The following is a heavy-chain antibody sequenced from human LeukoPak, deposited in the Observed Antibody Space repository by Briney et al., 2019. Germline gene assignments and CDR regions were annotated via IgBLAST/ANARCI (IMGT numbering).Heavy chain of an antibody. CDR1: GGSITGYF. CDR3: ARDLTEDLVGESYLYDAFAI. D-gene: IGHD5-12*01. Sequence: KPSETLSLTCTVSGGSITGYFWSWIRQPPGKGLEWIGYIYNIENTNYNPSLKSRVAISVDTSKNQFSLNLRPVTAADTAVYYCARDLTEDLVGESYLYDAFAIWGQGTMVTVS. CDR2: IYNIENT. V-gene: IGHV4-59*01. J-gene: IGHJ3*02.